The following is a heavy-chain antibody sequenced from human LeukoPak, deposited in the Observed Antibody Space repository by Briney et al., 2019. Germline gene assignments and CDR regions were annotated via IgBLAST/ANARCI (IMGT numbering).Heavy chain of an antibody. J-gene: IGHJ6*03. CDR2: INTNTGNP. D-gene: IGHD3-3*01. CDR1: GYTFTSYA. Sequence: ASVKVSCKASGYTFTSYAMNWVRQAPGQGLEWRGWINTNTGNPTYAQGFTGRVVFSLDTSVSTAYLQISSLKAEDTAVYYCARGSYDFWSGYYLDYYYYYMDVWGKGTTVTVSS. CDR3: ARGSYDFWSGYYLDYYYYYMDV. V-gene: IGHV7-4-1*02.